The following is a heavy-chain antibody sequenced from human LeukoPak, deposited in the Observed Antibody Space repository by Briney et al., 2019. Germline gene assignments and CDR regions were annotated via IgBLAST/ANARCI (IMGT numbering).Heavy chain of an antibody. D-gene: IGHD3-16*01. V-gene: IGHV4-59*01. CDR1: GGSISSYY. CDR2: IYYSGST. Sequence: SGTLSLTCTVSGGSISSYYWSWIRQPPGKGLEWIGYIYYSGSTNYNPSLKSRVTISVDTSKNQFSLKLSSVTAADTAVYYCARTNMILDYWGQGTLVTVSS. J-gene: IGHJ4*02. CDR3: ARTNMILDY.